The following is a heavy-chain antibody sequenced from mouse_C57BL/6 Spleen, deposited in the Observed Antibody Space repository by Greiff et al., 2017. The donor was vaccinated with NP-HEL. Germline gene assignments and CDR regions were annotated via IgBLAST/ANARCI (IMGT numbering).Heavy chain of an antibody. CDR3: ARLPDY. V-gene: IGHV1-69*01. CDR2: IDPSDSYT. CDR1: GYTFTSYW. Sequence: QVHVKQPGAELVMPGASVKLSCKASGYTFTSYWMHWVKQRPGQGLEWIGEIDPSDSYTNYNQKFKGKSTLTVDKSSSTAYMQLSSLTSEDSAVYYCARLPDYWGQGTTLTVSS. J-gene: IGHJ2*01.